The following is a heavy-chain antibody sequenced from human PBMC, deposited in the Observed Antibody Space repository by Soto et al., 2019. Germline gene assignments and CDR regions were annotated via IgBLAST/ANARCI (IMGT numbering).Heavy chain of an antibody. CDR2: IYYTGST. V-gene: IGHV4-59*01. CDR1: GDSISSYY. J-gene: IGHJ4*02. Sequence: QVQLQESGPGLVKPSETLSLTCTVSGDSISSYYWTWIRQPPGKGLEWIGYIYYTGSTRYNPSLKSRVTISLDTSKNQFSLKLISVTAADTALYYCARELRLHAWAMSYFDYWGQGALVTVS. CDR3: ARELRLHAWAMSYFDY. D-gene: IGHD4-4*01.